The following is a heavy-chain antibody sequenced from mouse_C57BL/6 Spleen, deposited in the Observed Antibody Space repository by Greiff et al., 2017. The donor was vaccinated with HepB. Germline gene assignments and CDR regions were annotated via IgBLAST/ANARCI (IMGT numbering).Heavy chain of an antibody. V-gene: IGHV8-12*01. CDR1: GFSLSTSGMG. Sequence: QVTLKESGPGILQSSQTLSLTCSFSGFSLSTSGMGVSWIRQPSGKGLEWLAHIYWDDDKRYNPSLKSRLTISKDTSRNQVFLKITSVDTADTATYYCARSRVDYYGSSYGFAYWRQGTLVTVSA. CDR2: IYWDDDK. J-gene: IGHJ3*01. D-gene: IGHD1-1*01. CDR3: ARSRVDYYGSSYGFAY.